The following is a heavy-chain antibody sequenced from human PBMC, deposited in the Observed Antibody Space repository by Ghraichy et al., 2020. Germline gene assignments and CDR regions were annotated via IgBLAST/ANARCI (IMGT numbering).Heavy chain of an antibody. Sequence: GSLRLSCTVSGGSISSYYWSWIRQPPGKGLEWIGYIYYSGSTNYNPSLKSRVTISVDTSKNQFSLKLSSVTAADTAVYYCASGGSTYYYDSSGYLHYWGQGTLVTVSS. CDR2: IYYSGST. J-gene: IGHJ4*02. CDR3: ASGGSTYYYDSSGYLHY. V-gene: IGHV4-59*01. CDR1: GGSISSYY. D-gene: IGHD3-22*01.